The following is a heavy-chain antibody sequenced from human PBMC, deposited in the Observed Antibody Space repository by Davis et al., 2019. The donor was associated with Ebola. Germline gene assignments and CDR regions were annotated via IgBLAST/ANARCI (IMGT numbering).Heavy chain of an antibody. J-gene: IGHJ4*02. CDR2: ISAYNGNT. Sequence: AASVKVSCKASGYTFISYDINWVRQATGQGLEWMGWISAYNGNTNYAQILQGRVTMTTDTSTSTAYMELRSLRSDDTAVYYCARVRDFWSGSPFDYWGQGTLVTVSS. CDR3: ARVRDFWSGSPFDY. CDR1: GYTFISYD. D-gene: IGHD3-3*01. V-gene: IGHV1-18*01.